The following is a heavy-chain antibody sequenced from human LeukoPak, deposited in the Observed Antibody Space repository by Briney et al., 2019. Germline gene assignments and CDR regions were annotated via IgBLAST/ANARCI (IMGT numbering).Heavy chain of an antibody. CDR1: GFTFSSYA. Sequence: GALRLSCAASGFTFSSYAMHWVRQAPGKGLEWVAVISYDGSNKYYADSVKGRFTISRDNSKNTLYLQMNSLRAEDTAVYYCARVPSGSYGGFQHWGQGTLVTVSS. CDR2: ISYDGSNK. V-gene: IGHV3-30-3*01. CDR3: ARVPSGSYGGFQH. J-gene: IGHJ1*01. D-gene: IGHD1-26*01.